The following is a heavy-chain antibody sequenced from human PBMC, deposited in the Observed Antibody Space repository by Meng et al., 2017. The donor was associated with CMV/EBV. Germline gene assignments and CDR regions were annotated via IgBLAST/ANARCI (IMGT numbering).Heavy chain of an antibody. CDR2: INPSGGST. CDR3: ARDFRPTYSSSWYHWFDP. CDR1: GYTFTSYG. V-gene: IGHV1-46*01. Sequence: ASVKVSCKASGYTFTSYGISWVRQAPGQGLEWMGIINPSGGSTSYAQKFQGRVTMTRDTSTSTVYMELSSLRSEDTAVYYCARDFRPTYSSSWYHWFDPWGQGTLVTVSS. D-gene: IGHD6-13*01. J-gene: IGHJ5*02.